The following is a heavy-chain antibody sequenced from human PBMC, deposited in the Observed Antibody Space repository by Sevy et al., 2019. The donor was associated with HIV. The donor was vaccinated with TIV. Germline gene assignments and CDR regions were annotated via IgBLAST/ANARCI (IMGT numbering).Heavy chain of an antibody. J-gene: IGHJ4*02. D-gene: IGHD6-13*01. CDR3: ARDRGQLVFAGATGILDY. CDR1: GGSISSYY. Sequence: SETLSLTCTVSGGSISSYYWSWIRQPAGKGLEWIGRIYTSGSTNYNPSLKSRVTMSVDTSKNQFSLKLSSVTAADTAVYYCARDRGQLVFAGATGILDYWGQGPLVTVSS. V-gene: IGHV4-4*07. CDR2: IYTSGST.